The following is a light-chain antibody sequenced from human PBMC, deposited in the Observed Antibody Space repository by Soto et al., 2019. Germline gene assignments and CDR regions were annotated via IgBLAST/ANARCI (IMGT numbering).Light chain of an antibody. J-gene: IGLJ1*01. Sequence: QVSLTQPASVSQSPGQSITISYTGTSSDVAIYNYVSWYQQQPGKAPQLMIYQVTNRPSGVSNRFACSGSGNTASLSLSGLQAEDEADYYCSSYTDSSNYVFGTGTKVTVL. CDR2: QVT. V-gene: IGLV2-14*01. CDR3: SSYTDSSNYV. CDR1: SSDVAIYNY.